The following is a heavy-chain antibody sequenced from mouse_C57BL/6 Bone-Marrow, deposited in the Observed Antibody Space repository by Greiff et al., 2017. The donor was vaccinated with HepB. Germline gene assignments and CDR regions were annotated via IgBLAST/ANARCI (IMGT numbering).Heavy chain of an antibody. D-gene: IGHD1-1*01. CDR1: GFTFSSDT. Sequence: EVQLVESGGGLVKPGGSLKLSCAASGFTFSSDTMSWVRQTPEKRLEWVATISGGGGNTYYPDSVKGRFTISRDNAKNTLYLQMSSLRSEDTALYYWSIQGLITTVVAPYYYAMDYSGPSTSVTVSS. V-gene: IGHV5-9*01. J-gene: IGHJ4*01. CDR2: ISGGGGNT. CDR3: SIQGLITTVVAPYYYAMDY.